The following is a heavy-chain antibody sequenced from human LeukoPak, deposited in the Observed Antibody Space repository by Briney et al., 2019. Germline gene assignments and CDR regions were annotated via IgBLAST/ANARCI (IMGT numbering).Heavy chain of an antibody. V-gene: IGHV4-34*01. CDR2: INHSGST. CDR1: GGSFSGYY. D-gene: IGHD5-24*01. J-gene: IGHJ4*02. CDR3: ARLGDGYTAAGY. Sequence: SETLSLTCAVYGGSFSGYYWSWFRHPPGKGLEWIGEINHSGSTNYNPSLKSRVTISVDTSKNQFSLKLSSVTAADTAVYYCARLGDGYTAAGYWGQGTLVTVSS.